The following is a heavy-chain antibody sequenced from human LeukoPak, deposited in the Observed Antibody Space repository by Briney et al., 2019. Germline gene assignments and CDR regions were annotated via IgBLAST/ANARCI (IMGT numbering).Heavy chain of an antibody. V-gene: IGHV3-7*01. Sequence: GGSLRLSCAASGFTFSSYWMSWVRQAPGKGLEWVANMKEDGSEKYYVDSVKGRFTISRDNAKNSLYLQMNSLRAEDTAVYYCARAAVVVPAAKAGWYYYYYMDVWGIGTTVTVFS. CDR3: ARAAVVVPAAKAGWYYYYYMDV. J-gene: IGHJ6*03. D-gene: IGHD2-2*01. CDR2: MKEDGSEK. CDR1: GFTFSSYW.